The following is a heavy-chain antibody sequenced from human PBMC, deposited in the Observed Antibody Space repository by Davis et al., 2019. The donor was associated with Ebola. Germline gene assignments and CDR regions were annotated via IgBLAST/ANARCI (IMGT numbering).Heavy chain of an antibody. D-gene: IGHD4-23*01. CDR3: AREGGNPVYYFDY. Sequence: GESLKISCAASGFTVSSNYMSWVRQAPGKGLEWVSVIYSGGSTYYADSVKGRFTISRDNSKNTLYLQMNSLRAEDTAVYYCAREGGNPVYYFDYWGQGTLVTVSS. CDR1: GFTVSSNY. J-gene: IGHJ4*02. V-gene: IGHV3-53*01. CDR2: IYSGGST.